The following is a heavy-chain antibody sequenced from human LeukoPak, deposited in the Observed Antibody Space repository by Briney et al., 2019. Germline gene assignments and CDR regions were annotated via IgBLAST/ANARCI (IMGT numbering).Heavy chain of an antibody. CDR3: ANDVGYHYDTWFPT. CDR2: ITGSGGSI. V-gene: IGHV3-23*01. D-gene: IGHD3-22*01. J-gene: IGHJ4*02. Sequence: PGGSLRLSCAASGFTFSSYAMSWVRQAPGKGLEWVSDITGSGGSIYYADSVKGRFTISRDNSKSTLYLQMSSLRAEDTAVYYCANDVGYHYDTWFPTWGQGTLVTVSS. CDR1: GFTFSSYA.